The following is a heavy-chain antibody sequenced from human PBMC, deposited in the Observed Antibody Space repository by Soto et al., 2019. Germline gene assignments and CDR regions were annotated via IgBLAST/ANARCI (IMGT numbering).Heavy chain of an antibody. CDR3: ASHPRTTVTTMGWFDP. Sequence: QVQLVQSGAEVKKPGASVKVSCKASGYTFTSYGISWVRQAPGQGLEWMGWISAYNGNTNYAQKLQGRVTMTTHTSTRTAYMELRSLRSDDTAVYYCASHPRTTVTTMGWFDPWGQGTLVTVSS. CDR1: GYTFTSYG. D-gene: IGHD4-17*01. J-gene: IGHJ5*02. V-gene: IGHV1-18*01. CDR2: ISAYNGNT.